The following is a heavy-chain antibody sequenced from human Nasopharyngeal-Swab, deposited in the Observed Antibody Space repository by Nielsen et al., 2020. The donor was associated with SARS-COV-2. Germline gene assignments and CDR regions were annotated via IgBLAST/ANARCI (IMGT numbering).Heavy chain of an antibody. CDR1: GFTVSSNY. D-gene: IGHD4-17*01. CDR3: ARDFLGGDSTN. CDR2: IFSGSST. Sequence: GESLKISCEASGFTVSSNYMSWVRQAPGKGLEWVSVIFSGSSTFYADSVKGRFTISRDTSKNTLYLQMFSLRAEDTAVYYCARDFLGGDSTNWGQGTLVTVSS. V-gene: IGHV3-53*01. J-gene: IGHJ1*01.